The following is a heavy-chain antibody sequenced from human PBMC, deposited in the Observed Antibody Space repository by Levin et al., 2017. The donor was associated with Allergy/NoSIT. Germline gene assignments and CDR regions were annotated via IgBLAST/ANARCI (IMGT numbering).Heavy chain of an antibody. CDR1: GYTFNRFY. V-gene: IGHV1-46*02. D-gene: IGHD1-1*01. CDR2: INPSAGGT. Sequence: PQASVKVSCKASGYTFNRFYVHWVRQAPGQGLEWMGVINPSAGGTSYAQKFQGRITMTRDTSTGTVYMELSSLRSEDTAVYYCAGGRGDWNDGGVNWLDPWGQGTLVTVSS. J-gene: IGHJ5*02. CDR3: AGGRGDWNDGGVNWLDP.